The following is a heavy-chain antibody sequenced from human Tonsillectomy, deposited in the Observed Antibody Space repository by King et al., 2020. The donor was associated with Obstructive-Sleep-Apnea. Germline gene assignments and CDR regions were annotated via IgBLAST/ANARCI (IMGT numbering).Heavy chain of an antibody. Sequence: VQLVESGGGVVQPGRSLRLSCAASGFTFSSFGMHWVRQAPGKGLEWVAGISYDGDYKYYADSVKGRFTISRDNSKNALYLQMNSLRNEDTAVCYCAKDPSGCSGTYYVIDVWGQGTTVTVSS. D-gene: IGHD3-10*02. V-gene: IGHV3-30*18. J-gene: IGHJ6*02. CDR2: ISYDGDYK. CDR1: GFTFSSFG. CDR3: AKDPSGCSGTYYVIDV.